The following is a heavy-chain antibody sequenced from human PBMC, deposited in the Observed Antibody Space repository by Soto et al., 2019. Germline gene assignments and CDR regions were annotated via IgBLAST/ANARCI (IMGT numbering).Heavy chain of an antibody. CDR3: ARVCCTNGVCTYFDY. CDR1: GGSISSGGYS. J-gene: IGHJ4*02. Sequence: LSLTCAVSGGSISSGGYSWSWIRQPPGKGLEWIGYIYHSGSTYYNPSLKSRVTISVDRSKNQFSLKLSSVTAADTAVYYCARVCCTNGVCTYFDYWGQGTLVTVSS. D-gene: IGHD2-8*01. CDR2: IYHSGST. V-gene: IGHV4-30-2*01.